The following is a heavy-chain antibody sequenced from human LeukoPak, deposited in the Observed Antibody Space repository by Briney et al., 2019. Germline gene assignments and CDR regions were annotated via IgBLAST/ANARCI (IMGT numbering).Heavy chain of an antibody. J-gene: IGHJ4*02. CDR1: GGSVFDDGYS. Sequence: SETLSLTCAVSGASVSGGSVFDDGYSWNWIRQPPGRGLEWIGYVHRNGNTFYNPSLKSRLAISIDTSKNHFSLRLTSVTAADTAVYYCARAATMAPFDYWGQGTLVTVSS. V-gene: IGHV4-30-2*01. CDR2: VHRNGNT. D-gene: IGHD5-24*01. CDR3: ARAATMAPFDY.